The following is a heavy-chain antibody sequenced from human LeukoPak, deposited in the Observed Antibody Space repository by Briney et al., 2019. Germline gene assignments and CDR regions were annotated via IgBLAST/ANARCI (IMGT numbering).Heavy chain of an antibody. J-gene: IGHJ4*02. D-gene: IGHD3-16*01. CDR3: AGGGGVEWYFDY. V-gene: IGHV3-21*01. Sequence: PGGSLRLSCAASGFTFSSYSMNWVRQAPGKGLEWVSSISSSSSYIYYADSVKGRFTISRDNAKNSLYLQMNSLRAEDTAVYYCAGGGGVEWYFDYWGQGTLVTVSS. CDR2: ISSSSSYI. CDR1: GFTFSSYS.